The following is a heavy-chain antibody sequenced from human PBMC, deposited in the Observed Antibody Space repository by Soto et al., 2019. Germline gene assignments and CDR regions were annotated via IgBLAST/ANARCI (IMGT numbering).Heavy chain of an antibody. D-gene: IGHD6-19*01. Sequence: SETLSLTCTVSGGSISSYYWSWIRQPPGKGLEWIGYIYYSGSTSYNPSLRSRVTISVDTSKNQFSLKLSSVTAADTAVYYCARQAPHSSGWFWFDPWGQGTLVTVSS. V-gene: IGHV4-59*08. CDR3: ARQAPHSSGWFWFDP. J-gene: IGHJ5*02. CDR1: GGSISSYY. CDR2: IYYSGST.